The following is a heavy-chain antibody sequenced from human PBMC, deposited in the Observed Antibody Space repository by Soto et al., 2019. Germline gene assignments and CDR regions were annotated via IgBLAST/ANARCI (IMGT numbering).Heavy chain of an antibody. CDR2: INPSGDRT. CDR3: ARSNCGGDCCSGIDI. Sequence: ASVKVSCKASGYTFNIYYMHWVRQAPGQGLEWMGIINPSGDRTDYAQNFQGRVTMTRDTSTSTVHMELSSLRSEDTAVYYCARSNCGGDCCSGIDIWGQGTMVTVSS. CDR1: GYTFNIYY. J-gene: IGHJ3*02. D-gene: IGHD2-21*02. V-gene: IGHV1-46*02.